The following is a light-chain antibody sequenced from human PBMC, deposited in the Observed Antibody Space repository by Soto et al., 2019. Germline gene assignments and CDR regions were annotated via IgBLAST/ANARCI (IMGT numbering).Light chain of an antibody. CDR1: SSDVGGYNY. V-gene: IGLV2-14*01. CDR2: EVS. Sequence: QSALTQPASVSGSPGQLITISCTGTSSDVGGYNYVSWYQQHPGKAPKLMIYEVSNRPSGVSNRFSGSKSGNTASLTISGLQTEDEADYYCSSFTSINPGVFGGGTKLTVL. CDR3: SSFTSINPGV. J-gene: IGLJ3*02.